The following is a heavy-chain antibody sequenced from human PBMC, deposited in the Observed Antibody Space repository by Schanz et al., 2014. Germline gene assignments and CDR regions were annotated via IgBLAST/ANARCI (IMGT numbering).Heavy chain of an antibody. D-gene: IGHD5-18*01. Sequence: VQLVESGGGVVQPGRSLRLSCSASGFTLSSYGMHWVRQAPGQGLEWVSTISGSGGDTYPADSVKGRFTISRDNSNNTLYLQMKSLRAEDTAVYYCAKYGGGYSYGFVEYWGQGILVTVSS. CDR2: ISGSGGDT. CDR3: AKYGGGYSYGFVEY. V-gene: IGHV3-23*04. CDR1: GFTLSSYG. J-gene: IGHJ4*02.